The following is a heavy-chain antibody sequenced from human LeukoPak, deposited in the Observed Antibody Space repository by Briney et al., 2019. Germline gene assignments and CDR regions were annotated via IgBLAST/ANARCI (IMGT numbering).Heavy chain of an antibody. V-gene: IGHV3-23*01. CDR3: AKAPEILRFLEWLSPIYYYYYYMDV. CDR1: GLTFSSYA. J-gene: IGHJ6*03. D-gene: IGHD3-3*01. CDR2: ISGSGGST. Sequence: GGSLRLSCAASGLTFSSYAMSWVRQAPGKGLEWVSAISGSGGSTYYADSVKGRFTISRDNSKNTLYLQMNSLRAEDTAVYYCAKAPEILRFLEWLSPIYYYYYYMDVWGKGTTVTVSS.